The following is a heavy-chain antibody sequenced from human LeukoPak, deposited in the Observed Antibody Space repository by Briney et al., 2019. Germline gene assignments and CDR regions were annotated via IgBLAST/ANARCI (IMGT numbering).Heavy chain of an antibody. CDR2: IRSSSSSI. D-gene: IGHD4-17*01. Sequence: GGSLRLSCAASGFTFSSYDMNWVRQAPGKGLEWVSYIRSSSSSIYYADSVKGRFTISRDNAKNSLYLLMNSLRAEYTAVYYCARDSDYGDLIFDYWGQGTLVSVSS. V-gene: IGHV3-48*01. J-gene: IGHJ4*02. CDR1: GFTFSSYD. CDR3: ARDSDYGDLIFDY.